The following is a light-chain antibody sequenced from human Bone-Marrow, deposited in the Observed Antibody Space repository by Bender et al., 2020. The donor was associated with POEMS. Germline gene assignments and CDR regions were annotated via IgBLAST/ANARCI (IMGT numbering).Light chain of an antibody. V-gene: IGLV2-8*01. Sequence: QSALTQPPSASGSPGQSVTFSCTGTSSDIGGYDFVSWYQQHPGKAPKVIIYEGSQRPSGVSDRFSGSKSDNTASLTISGLQAEDESVYYCGSYTSSGGWVFGGGTKVTVL. CDR2: EGS. CDR1: SSDIGGYDF. J-gene: IGLJ3*02. CDR3: GSYTSSGGWV.